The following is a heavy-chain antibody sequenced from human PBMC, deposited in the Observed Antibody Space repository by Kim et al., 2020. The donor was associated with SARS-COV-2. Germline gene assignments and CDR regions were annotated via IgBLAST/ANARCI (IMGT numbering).Heavy chain of an antibody. Sequence: QKFQGRVTITADESTSTAYMELSSLRSEDTAVYYCARDASMIPSTDAFDIWGQGTMVTVSS. V-gene: IGHV1-69*01. CDR3: ARDASMIPSTDAFDI. D-gene: IGHD3-22*01. J-gene: IGHJ3*02.